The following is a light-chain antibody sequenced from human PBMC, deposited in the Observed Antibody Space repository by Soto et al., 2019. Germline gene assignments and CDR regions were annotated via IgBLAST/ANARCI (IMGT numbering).Light chain of an antibody. CDR1: QSVSSSY. J-gene: IGKJ4*01. CDR3: QHYGNLVLT. V-gene: IGKV3-20*01. CDR2: AAS. Sequence: EIVLTQSPGTLSLSPGERATLSCRASQSVSSSYLAWYQQKPDQAPSLLIYAASSRATGIPDRFSGSGSGTDFTLTISRLQPEDFAVYYCQHYGNLVLTFGGGTKVEIK.